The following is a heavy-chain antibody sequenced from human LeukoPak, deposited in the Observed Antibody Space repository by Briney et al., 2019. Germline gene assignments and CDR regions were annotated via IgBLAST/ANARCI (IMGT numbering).Heavy chain of an antibody. J-gene: IGHJ4*02. CDR2: IYYSGST. Sequence: SSETLSLTCTVSGGSISSSSYYWGWIRQPPGKGLEWIGSIYYSGSTYYNPSLKSRVTISVDTSKNQFSLKLSSVTAADTAVYYCARGRGITIFGVVIISDGARKFDYWGQGTLVTVSS. V-gene: IGHV4-39*07. CDR3: ARGRGITIFGVVIISDGARKFDY. D-gene: IGHD3-3*01. CDR1: GGSISSSSYY.